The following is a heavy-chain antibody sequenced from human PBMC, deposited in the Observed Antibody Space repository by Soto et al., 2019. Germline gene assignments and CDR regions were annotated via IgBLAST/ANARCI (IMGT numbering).Heavy chain of an antibody. Sequence: SGPTLVNPTQTLTLTCTFSGFSLSTSGVGVGWIRQPPGKALEWLALIYWNDDKRYSPSLKSRLTITKDTSKNQVVLTMTNMDPVDTATYYCAHRRITMVRGPGIFDYWGQGTLVTVSS. CDR2: IYWNDDK. D-gene: IGHD3-10*01. CDR3: AHRRITMVRGPGIFDY. CDR1: GFSLSTSGVG. J-gene: IGHJ4*02. V-gene: IGHV2-5*01.